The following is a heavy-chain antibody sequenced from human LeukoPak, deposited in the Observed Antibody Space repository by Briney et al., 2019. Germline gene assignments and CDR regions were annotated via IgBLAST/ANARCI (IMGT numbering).Heavy chain of an antibody. V-gene: IGHV4-59*08. Sequence: SEALSLTCTVSGGSISSYYWSWIRQPPGKGLEWIGYIYYSGSTNYNPSLKSRVTISVDTSKNQFSLKLSSVTAADTAVYYCARHPFGETPVFDYWGQGTLVTVSS. CDR3: ARHPFGETPVFDY. CDR2: IYYSGST. CDR1: GGSISSYY. J-gene: IGHJ4*02. D-gene: IGHD3-10*01.